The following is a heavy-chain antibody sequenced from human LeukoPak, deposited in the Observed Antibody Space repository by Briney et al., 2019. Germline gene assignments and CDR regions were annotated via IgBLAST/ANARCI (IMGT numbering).Heavy chain of an antibody. CDR2: INSDGSIT. J-gene: IGHJ4*02. V-gene: IGHV3-74*01. CDR3: ASSTQISKYADY. CDR1: GFTFSSYW. D-gene: IGHD2-2*01. Sequence: GGSLILSCAASGFTFSSYWMHWVCQAPGKGLVWVSRINSDGSITTYADSVRGRFTISRDNAKSTLYLQMNSLRAEDTAVYYCASSTQISKYADYWGQAGLVTVSS.